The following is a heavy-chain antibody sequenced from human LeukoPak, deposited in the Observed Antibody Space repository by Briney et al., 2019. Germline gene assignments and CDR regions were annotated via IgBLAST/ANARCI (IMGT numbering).Heavy chain of an antibody. J-gene: IGHJ6*03. CDR1: GGSISSYH. CDR3: ARVGRVTTVTTQLVYYYYMDV. CDR2: IYYSGST. Sequence: SETLSLTCTVSGGSISSYHWSWIRQPPGKGLEWIGYIYYSGSTNYNPSLKSRVTMSVDTSKNQFSLKLSSVTAADTAVYYCARVGRVTTVTTQLVYYYYMDVWGKGTTVTVSS. V-gene: IGHV4-59*01. D-gene: IGHD4-17*01.